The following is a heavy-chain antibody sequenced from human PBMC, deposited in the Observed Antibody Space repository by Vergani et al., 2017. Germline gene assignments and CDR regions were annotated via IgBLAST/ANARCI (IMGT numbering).Heavy chain of an antibody. V-gene: IGHV3-30*18. CDR3: AKDRLRVSGVVVIAPQFYFDY. J-gene: IGHJ4*02. Sequence: QVQLVESGGGVVQPGRSLRLSCAASGFTFSSYGMHWVRQAPGKGLEWVAVISYDGSNKYYADSVKGRFTISRDNSKNTLYLQMNSLRAEDTAVYYCAKDRLRVSGVVVIAPQFYFDYWGQGTLVTVSS. D-gene: IGHD2-21*01. CDR1: GFTFSSYG. CDR2: ISYDGSNK.